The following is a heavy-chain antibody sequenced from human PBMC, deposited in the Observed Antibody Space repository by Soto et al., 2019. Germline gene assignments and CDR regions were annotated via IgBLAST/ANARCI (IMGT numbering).Heavy chain of an antibody. CDR3: ARRAGVLGYGSGSYRATANFDY. Sequence: SETLSLTCTVSGASISRYYWSWIRQSPGKGLEWIGYLYNTGSTIYNPSLKSRVTISVDTSKNQFSLKLSSVTAADTAVYYCARRAGVLGYGSGSYRATANFDYWGQGTLVTVSS. CDR1: GASISRYY. D-gene: IGHD3-10*01. J-gene: IGHJ4*02. CDR2: LYNTGST. V-gene: IGHV4-59*12.